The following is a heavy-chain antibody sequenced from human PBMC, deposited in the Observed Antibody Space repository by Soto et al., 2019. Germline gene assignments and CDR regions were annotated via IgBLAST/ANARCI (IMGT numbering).Heavy chain of an antibody. CDR2: IYYSGST. V-gene: IGHV4-39*01. CDR1: RGSISSGTNY. D-gene: IGHD3-22*01. J-gene: IGHJ4*02. Sequence: SETLSLTCTVSRGSISSGTNYWAWIRQPPGKGLEWIANIYYSGSTFYNPSLKSRVTISLDTSKNQFSLKLRSVTAADTAVYYCARPRYHSNTFYFYFDSWGQGTLVTVSS. CDR3: ARPRYHSNTFYFYFDS.